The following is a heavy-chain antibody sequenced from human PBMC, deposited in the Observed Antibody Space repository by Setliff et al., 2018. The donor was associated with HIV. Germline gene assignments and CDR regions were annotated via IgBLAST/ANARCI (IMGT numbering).Heavy chain of an antibody. CDR2: IYASGKT. J-gene: IGHJ6*02. Sequence: ETLSLTCNVSGDSLNTYYWSWIRQSGGKGLEWIGRIYASGKTTFNPSLKSRVRMSVDNSKNTLYLQMNSLRAEDTAVYYCAKVGDIYVIPVDYGMDAWGQGTTVTVSS. D-gene: IGHD3-9*01. CDR1: GDSLNTYY. CDR3: AKVGDIYVIPVDYGMDA. V-gene: IGHV4-4*07.